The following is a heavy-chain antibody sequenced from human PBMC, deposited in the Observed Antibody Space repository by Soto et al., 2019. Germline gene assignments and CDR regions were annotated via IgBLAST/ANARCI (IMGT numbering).Heavy chain of an antibody. CDR1: GASIGSGGW. CDR2: IFHDGNT. CDR3: ARHEGWTGPDQ. V-gene: IGHV4-4*02. Sequence: SETLSLTCAVSGASIGSGGWWSWVRQPPGKGLEWIAEIFHDGNTNYSPSLKSRVTISVDKSQNQSSLNVYSVTAADTAVYYCARHEGWTGPDQWGHGTLVTVSS. J-gene: IGHJ1*01. D-gene: IGHD2-8*02.